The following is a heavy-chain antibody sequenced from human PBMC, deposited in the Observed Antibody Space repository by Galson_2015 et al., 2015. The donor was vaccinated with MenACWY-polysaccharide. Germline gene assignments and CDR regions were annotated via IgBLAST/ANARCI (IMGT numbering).Heavy chain of an antibody. J-gene: IGHJ4*02. Sequence: SLRLSCAASGFTFSTYAMSWVRQAPGKGLKWVSTISGSGDNTYYADSVKGRFTISRDNSKNTLYLQMSSLRAEDTAVYYCAKDEGLLTGYLDYWGQGTLVTVSS. CDR3: AKDEGLLTGYLDY. D-gene: IGHD3-9*01. CDR2: ISGSGDNT. CDR1: GFTFSTYA. V-gene: IGHV3-23*01.